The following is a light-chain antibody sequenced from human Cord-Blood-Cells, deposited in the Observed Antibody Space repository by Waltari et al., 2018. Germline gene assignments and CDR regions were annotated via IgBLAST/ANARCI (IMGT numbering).Light chain of an antibody. V-gene: IGKV1-39*01. Sequence: DIQMTQSSSSLSASVGDRVTITCRASQSISSYLNWYQQKPGKAPKLLIYAASSLQSGVPSRFSGSGSGTDFTLTISSLQPEDFATYYCQQSYSEITFGQGTRLEIK. J-gene: IGKJ5*01. CDR1: QSISSY. CDR3: QQSYSEIT. CDR2: AAS.